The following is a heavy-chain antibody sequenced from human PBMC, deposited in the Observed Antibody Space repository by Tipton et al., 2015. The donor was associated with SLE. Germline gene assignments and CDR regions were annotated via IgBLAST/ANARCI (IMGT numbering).Heavy chain of an antibody. J-gene: IGHJ4*02. D-gene: IGHD3-10*01. CDR1: GGSISSSIYY. V-gene: IGHV4-39*07. Sequence: TLSLTCTVSGGSISSSIYYWGWIRQPPGKGLEWIGSIYYSGSTYYNPSLKSRVTISVDTSKNQFSLKLSSVTAADTAVYYCARGIWFGEFLGDWGQGTLVTVSS. CDR2: IYYSGST. CDR3: ARGIWFGEFLGD.